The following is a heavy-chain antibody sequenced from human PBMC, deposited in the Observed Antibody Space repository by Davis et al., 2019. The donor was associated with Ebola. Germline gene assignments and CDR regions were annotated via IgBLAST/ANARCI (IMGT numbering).Heavy chain of an antibody. J-gene: IGHJ6*02. CDR2: IYYSGNT. CDR3: ASGQQLVLWGGMDV. V-gene: IGHV4-39*01. D-gene: IGHD6-13*01. CDR1: GGSISSSVYY. Sequence: MPSETLSLTCIVSGGSISSSVYYWGWIRQPPGKGLEWIGSIYYSGNTYYSSSLKSRVTISVDTSKNQFSLKLSSVTAADTAVYYCASGQQLVLWGGMDVWGQGTTVTVSS.